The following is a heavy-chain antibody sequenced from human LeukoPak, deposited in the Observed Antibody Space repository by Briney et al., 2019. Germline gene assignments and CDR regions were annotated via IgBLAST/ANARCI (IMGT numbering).Heavy chain of an antibody. Sequence: PSETLSLTCTVSGGSISSYYWSWIRQPPGKGLEWIGYIYYSGSTNYNPSLKSRVTISVDTSKNQFSLKLSSVTAADTAVYYCARTPWGISGSYSHWFDPWGQGTLVTVSS. D-gene: IGHD3-10*01. CDR2: IYYSGST. CDR1: GGSISSYY. CDR3: ARTPWGISGSYSHWFDP. V-gene: IGHV4-59*01. J-gene: IGHJ5*02.